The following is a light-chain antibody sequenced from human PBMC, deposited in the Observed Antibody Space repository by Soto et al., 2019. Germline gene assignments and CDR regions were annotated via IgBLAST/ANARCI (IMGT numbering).Light chain of an antibody. CDR2: GAS. CDR1: QSVSSSY. J-gene: IGKJ1*01. Sequence: EIVLTQSPGTLSLSPGERATLSCRARQSVSSSYLAWYQQKPGQAPRLLIYGASSRATGIPDRFSGSGSGTVFTLTISRLEPEDFVVYYCRQYCSSPWTFGQGTNVEIK. V-gene: IGKV3-20*01. CDR3: RQYCSSPWT.